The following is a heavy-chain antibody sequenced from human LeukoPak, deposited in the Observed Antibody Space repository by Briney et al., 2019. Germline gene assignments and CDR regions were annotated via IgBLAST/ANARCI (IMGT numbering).Heavy chain of an antibody. Sequence: PGGSLRLGCTASGFTVSRNYMRCVRQAPGRGLEWVSVIYRGGSTYDADSVKGRFTISSDNSKNTLYLQMNSLRAEDTAVYYCAGDRGYSSSPAYFDYWGQGTLVTVSS. J-gene: IGHJ4*02. CDR1: GFTVSRNY. CDR3: AGDRGYSSSPAYFDY. CDR2: IYRGGST. D-gene: IGHD6-13*01. V-gene: IGHV3-66*02.